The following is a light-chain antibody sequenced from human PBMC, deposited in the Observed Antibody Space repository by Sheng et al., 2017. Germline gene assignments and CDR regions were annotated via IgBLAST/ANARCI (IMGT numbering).Light chain of an antibody. Sequence: EIVMTQSPATLSVSPGERATLSCRASQRVSSRNLAWYQQKTGQAPRLLIYDSSNRAAGIPDRFSGSGSGTDFTLTISSLEPEDFAVYYCQQRSNWPPLTFGGGTKVEIK. CDR1: QRVSSRN. CDR2: DSS. V-gene: IGKV3D-20*02. CDR3: QQRSNWPPLT. J-gene: IGKJ4*01.